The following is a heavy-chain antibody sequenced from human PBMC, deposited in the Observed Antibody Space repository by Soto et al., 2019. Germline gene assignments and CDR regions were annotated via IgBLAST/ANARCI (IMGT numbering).Heavy chain of an antibody. D-gene: IGHD3-10*01. J-gene: IGHJ4*02. V-gene: IGHV3-23*01. Sequence: GGSLRLSCAASGFTFSSYAMSWVRQAPGKGLEWVSAISGSGGSTYYADSVKGRFTISRDNSKNTLYLQMNSLRAEDTAVYYCAKGGPTMVRGLGYFDYWGQGTLVTVS. CDR2: ISGSGGST. CDR1: GFTFSSYA. CDR3: AKGGPTMVRGLGYFDY.